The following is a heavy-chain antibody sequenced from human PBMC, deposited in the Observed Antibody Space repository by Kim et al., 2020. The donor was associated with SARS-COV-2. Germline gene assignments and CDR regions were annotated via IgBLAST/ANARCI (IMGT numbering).Heavy chain of an antibody. CDR2: INPSGGST. Sequence: ASVKVSCKASGYTFTSYYMHWVRQAPGQGLEWMGIINPSGGSTSYAQKFQGRVTIIRDTSTSTVYMEPSSLRSEDTAVYYCARVYHPGGVQTTTVGYHGMDVGGKGTTVTVSS. J-gene: IGHJ6*04. CDR3: ARVYHPGGVQTTTVGYHGMDV. CDR1: GYTFTSYY. V-gene: IGHV1-46*01. D-gene: IGHD4-17*01.